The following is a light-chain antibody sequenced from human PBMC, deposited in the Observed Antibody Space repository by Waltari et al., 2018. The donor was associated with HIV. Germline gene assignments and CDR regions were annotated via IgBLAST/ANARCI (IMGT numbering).Light chain of an antibody. CDR2: WSS. CDR3: QQYFSVPYT. Sequence: DVVMTQSTDSLALSLGERAPLTCKSNQSLFYTSDNKNFLSWYQQKAGQRPRLLIYWSSTRASGVPDRFSGSGSETDFTLTITILQAEDGAIYFCQQYFSVPYTFGQGTKLEIK. V-gene: IGKV4-1*01. CDR1: QSLFYTSDNKNF. J-gene: IGKJ2*01.